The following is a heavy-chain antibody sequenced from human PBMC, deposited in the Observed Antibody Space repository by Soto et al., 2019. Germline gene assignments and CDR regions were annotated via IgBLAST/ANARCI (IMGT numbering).Heavy chain of an antibody. J-gene: IGHJ6*02. Sequence: GGSLRLSCAASGFTFSSYWMSWVRQAPGKGLEWVAVISYDGSNKYYADSVKGRFTISRDNSKNTLYLQMNSLRAEDTAVYYCAKDRAYYYGSGSYYINYYYYGMDVWGQGTTVTVSS. V-gene: IGHV3-30*18. D-gene: IGHD3-10*01. CDR3: AKDRAYYYGSGSYYINYYYYGMDV. CDR1: GFTFSSYW. CDR2: ISYDGSNK.